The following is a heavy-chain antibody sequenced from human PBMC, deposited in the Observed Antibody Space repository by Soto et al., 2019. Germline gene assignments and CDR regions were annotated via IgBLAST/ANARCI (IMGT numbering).Heavy chain of an antibody. V-gene: IGHV4-30-4*01. CDR1: GDSISTVDYF. J-gene: IGHJ5*01. Sequence: SEPLSLTCSVSGDSISTVDYFLAWIRQPPGQALEYIGYSYKSTTTYYNPSFESRVDISLDTSKSQFSLTVTSVTAGDTAVYFCARGRYCLTCICFPNWFDSWGQGTLVTVS. CDR3: ARGRYCLTCICFPNWFDS. D-gene: IGHD2-15*01. CDR2: SYKSTTT.